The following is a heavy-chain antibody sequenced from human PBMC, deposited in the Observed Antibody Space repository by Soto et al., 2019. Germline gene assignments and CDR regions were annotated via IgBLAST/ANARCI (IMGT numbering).Heavy chain of an antibody. D-gene: IGHD6-19*01. Sequence: QTLSLTCAISGDSVSSNSAAWNWIRQSPSRGLEWLGRTYYRSKWYNDYAVSVKSRITINPDTSKNQFSLQLNSVTPEDTAVYYCAREGIAVAGSLMGHYGMDGWGQGTTVTVSS. CDR3: AREGIAVAGSLMGHYGMDG. CDR2: TYYRSKWYN. V-gene: IGHV6-1*01. J-gene: IGHJ6*02. CDR1: GDSVSSNSAA.